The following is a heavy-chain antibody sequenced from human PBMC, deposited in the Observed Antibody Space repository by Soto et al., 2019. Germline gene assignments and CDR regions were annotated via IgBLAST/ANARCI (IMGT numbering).Heavy chain of an antibody. Sequence: PSETLYLSCTVSGGSISSISNHFSNHYCSWIQLSPGKGLEWIGYISNIGFTRYNPSLKSRVSISVDTSKNQFSLKLTSVTAADTAVYYCTTQGFGGLHGLVDVWGQGTTVT. J-gene: IGHJ6*02. V-gene: IGHV4-61*05. CDR2: ISNIGFT. CDR1: GGSISSISNHFSNHY. D-gene: IGHD3-10*01. CDR3: TTQGFGGLHGLVDV.